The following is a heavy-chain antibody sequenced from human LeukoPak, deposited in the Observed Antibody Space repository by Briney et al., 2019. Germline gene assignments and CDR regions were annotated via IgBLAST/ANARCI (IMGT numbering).Heavy chain of an antibody. CDR1: GGSISSYY. Sequence: SETLSLTCTVSGGSISSYYWSWIRQPPGKGLEWIGYIYYSGGTNYNPSLKSRVTISVDTSKNQFSLKLSSVTAADTAVYYCARGNPQGYSSSIVRPKNDYWGQGTLVTVSS. CDR3: ARGNPQGYSSSIVRPKNDY. CDR2: IYYSGGT. D-gene: IGHD6-13*01. J-gene: IGHJ4*02. V-gene: IGHV4-59*01.